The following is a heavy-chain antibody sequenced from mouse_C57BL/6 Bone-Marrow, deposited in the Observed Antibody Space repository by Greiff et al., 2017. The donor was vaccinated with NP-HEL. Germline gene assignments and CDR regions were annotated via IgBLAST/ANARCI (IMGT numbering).Heavy chain of an antibody. V-gene: IGHV1-22*01. CDR1: GYTFTDYN. CDR2: INPNNGGT. J-gene: IGHJ4*01. Sequence: LVKPGASVKMSCKASGYTFTDYNMHWVKQSHGKSLEWIGYINPNNGGTSYNQKFKGKATLTVNKSSSTAYMELRSLTSEDSAVYYCARGGRSLFYAMDYWGQGTSVTVSS. CDR3: ARGGRSLFYAMDY. D-gene: IGHD6-2*01.